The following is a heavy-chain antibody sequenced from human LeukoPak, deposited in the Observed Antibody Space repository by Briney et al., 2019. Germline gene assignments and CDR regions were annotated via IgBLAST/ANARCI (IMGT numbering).Heavy chain of an antibody. V-gene: IGHV3-23*01. Sequence: PGGSLRLSCAASGFTFSSYAMSLGRRAPGKGLEWVSAISGSGGSTYYADSVKGRFTISRDNSKSTLYLQMTSLRAEDTAVYYCAKVGTGLSAPFDYWGQGTMVTVSS. CDR1: GFTFSSYA. CDR3: AKVGTGLSAPFDY. J-gene: IGHJ4*02. CDR2: ISGSGGST.